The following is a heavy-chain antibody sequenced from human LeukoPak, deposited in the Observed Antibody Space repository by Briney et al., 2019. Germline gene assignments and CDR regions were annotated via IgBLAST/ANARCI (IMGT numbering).Heavy chain of an antibody. Sequence: QSGGSLRLSCAASGFTFSSYAMHWVRQAPGKGLEWVAVISYDGSNKYYADSVKGRFTISRDNSKNTLYLQMNSLRAEDTAVYYCASMPGTTWGQGTLVTLSS. J-gene: IGHJ4*02. V-gene: IGHV3-30*04. CDR1: GFTFSSYA. CDR3: ASMPGTT. CDR2: ISYDGSNK. D-gene: IGHD1-14*01.